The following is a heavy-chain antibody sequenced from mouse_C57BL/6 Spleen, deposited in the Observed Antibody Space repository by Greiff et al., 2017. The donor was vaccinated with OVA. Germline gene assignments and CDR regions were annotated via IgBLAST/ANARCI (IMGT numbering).Heavy chain of an antibody. CDR3: ARWGGLYAMDY. J-gene: IGHJ4*01. CDR2: IDPANGNT. Sequence: VQLQQSVAELVRPGASVKLSCTASGFNFKNTYMHWVKQRPEQGLEWIGRIDPANGNTKYAPKFQGKATITADTSSNTAYLQLSSLTSEDTAIYYCARWGGLYAMDYWGQGTSVTVSS. CDR1: GFNFKNTY. V-gene: IGHV14-3*01.